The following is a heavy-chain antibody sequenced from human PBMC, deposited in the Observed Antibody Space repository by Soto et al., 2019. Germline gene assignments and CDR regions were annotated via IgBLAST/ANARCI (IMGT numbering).Heavy chain of an antibody. V-gene: IGHV1-18*01. D-gene: IGHD1-26*01. CDR2: ISAYNGNT. Sequence: VSVKVSCKASGYTFTSYAMHWVRQAPGQRLEWMGWISAYNGNTNYAQKLQGRVTMTTDTSTSTAYMELRSLRSDDTAVYYCARGDGSFHAFGIWGQGTMVTVSS. CDR3: ARGDGSFHAFGI. J-gene: IGHJ3*02. CDR1: GYTFTSYA.